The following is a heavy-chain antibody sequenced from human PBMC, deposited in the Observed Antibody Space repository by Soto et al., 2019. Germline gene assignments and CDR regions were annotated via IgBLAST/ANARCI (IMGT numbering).Heavy chain of an antibody. CDR2: TYYSGST. J-gene: IGHJ4*02. D-gene: IGHD7-27*01. CDR3: ARRWGTYFDF. Sequence: QVQLQESGPGLVKPSETLSLTCTVSGGSISSYYWSWIRQPPGKGLEWIGYTYYSGSTDYDPSLKSRVTISVDTSQNQCSLKLSSVTAADTAVYYCARRWGTYFDFWGQGTLVTVSS. V-gene: IGHV4-59*01. CDR1: GGSISSYY.